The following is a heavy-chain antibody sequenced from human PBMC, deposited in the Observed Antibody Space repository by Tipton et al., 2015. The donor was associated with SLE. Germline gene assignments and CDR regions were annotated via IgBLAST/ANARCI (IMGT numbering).Heavy chain of an antibody. Sequence: SLRLSCVASGFTFSNYAMHWVRQAPGKGLEWVAFIRYDGSNKYYADSVKGRFTISRDNSKNTLYLQMNSLRAEDTAVYYRAKGAYGDFSPYPYYYYGMDVWGQGTTVTVSS. V-gene: IGHV3-30*02. CDR1: GFTFSNYA. CDR3: AKGAYGDFSPYPYYYYGMDV. D-gene: IGHD4-17*01. CDR2: IRYDGSNK. J-gene: IGHJ6*02.